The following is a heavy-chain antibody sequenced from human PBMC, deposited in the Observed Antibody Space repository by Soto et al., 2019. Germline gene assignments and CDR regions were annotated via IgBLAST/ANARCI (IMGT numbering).Heavy chain of an antibody. J-gene: IGHJ5*02. CDR1: GGSISSGDYY. V-gene: IGHV4-30-4*01. Sequence: SETLSLTCTVSGGSISSGDYYWSWIRQPPGKGLEWIGYIYYSGSTYYNPSLKSRVTISVDTSKNQFSLKLSSVTAADTDVYYCARFEGGWFDPWGQGTLVTVSS. D-gene: IGHD3-16*01. CDR2: IYYSGST. CDR3: ARFEGGWFDP.